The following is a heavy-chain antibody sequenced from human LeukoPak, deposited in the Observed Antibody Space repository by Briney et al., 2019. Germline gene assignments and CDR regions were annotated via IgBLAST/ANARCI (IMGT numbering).Heavy chain of an antibody. J-gene: IGHJ4*02. CDR2: ITGSGDTT. V-gene: IGHV3-23*01. CDR1: GFIFRNYA. Sequence: GGSLRLSCAASGFIFRNYAMSWVRQAPGKGLEWVSAITGSGDTTYYADSVKGRFTISRDNSKNTLYVEMNTLRAEDTAVYYCAKWGDYDILTGYYVSGFWGQGTLVTVSS. D-gene: IGHD3-9*01. CDR3: AKWGDYDILTGYYVSGF.